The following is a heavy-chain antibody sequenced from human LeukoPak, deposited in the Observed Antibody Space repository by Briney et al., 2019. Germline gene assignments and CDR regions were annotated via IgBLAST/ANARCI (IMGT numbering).Heavy chain of an antibody. CDR3: ARDRGGKYVVY. CDR2: INPNNGGT. CDR1: GYTFTDYY. V-gene: IGHV1-2*02. Sequence: ASVKVSCKASGYTFTDYYMHWVRQAPGQGLEWMGWINPNNGGTYYSQKFQGRVTMTRDTSITSAYMELTRLRSDDTAVYYCARDRGGKYVVYWGQGILVTVSS. J-gene: IGHJ4*02. D-gene: IGHD1-26*01.